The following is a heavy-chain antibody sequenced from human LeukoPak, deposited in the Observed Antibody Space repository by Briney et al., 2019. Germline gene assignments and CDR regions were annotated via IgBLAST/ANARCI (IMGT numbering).Heavy chain of an antibody. J-gene: IGHJ4*02. V-gene: IGHV3-23*01. CDR1: GFTFSSYA. Sequence: GGSLRLSCAASGFTFSSYAMSWVRQAPGKGLEWVSAISGSGGSTYYADSVKGRFTISRDNSKNTLYLQMNSLRAEDTAVYYCAKDRIVTTVTPPFGYWGQGTLVTVSS. CDR3: AKDRIVTTVTPPFGY. CDR2: ISGSGGST. D-gene: IGHD4-11*01.